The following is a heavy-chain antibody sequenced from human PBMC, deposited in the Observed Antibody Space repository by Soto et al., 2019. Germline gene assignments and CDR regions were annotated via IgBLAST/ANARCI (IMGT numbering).Heavy chain of an antibody. CDR1: GYTFTSYA. D-gene: IGHD1-26*01. V-gene: IGHV1-18*01. CDR2: LSPYNGNT. Sequence: QIHLVQSGGEVKEPGASVRVSCKTSGYTFTSYAISWVRQAPGQGLEWMGWLSPYNGNTNYAQHLRGRVTVTTDTSTSTAYMDLRSLRSDDTAVYYCATVVGPVPYWGQGTLVTVSS. CDR3: ATVVGPVPY. J-gene: IGHJ4*02.